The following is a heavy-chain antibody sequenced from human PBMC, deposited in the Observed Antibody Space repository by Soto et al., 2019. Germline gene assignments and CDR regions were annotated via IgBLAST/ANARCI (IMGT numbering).Heavy chain of an antibody. CDR2: ISNSGGTM. Sequence: PGGSLRLSCAASGFTLGDYYMTWIRQAPGKGLEWVSYISNSGGTMYYADSVKGRFTISRDNAKNSLYLQMNSLRAEDTAVYYCASDMSNLGFDPWGQGTLVTVSS. J-gene: IGHJ5*02. V-gene: IGHV3-11*01. CDR1: GFTLGDYY. CDR3: ASDMSNLGFDP. D-gene: IGHD3-10*02.